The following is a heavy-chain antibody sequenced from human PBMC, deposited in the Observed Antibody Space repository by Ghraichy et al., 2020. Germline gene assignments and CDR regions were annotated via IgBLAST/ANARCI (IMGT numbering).Heavy chain of an antibody. D-gene: IGHD3-10*01. J-gene: IGHJ6*02. CDR2: ISAYNGNT. Sequence: ASVKVSCKASGYTFTSYGISWVRQAPGQGLEWMGWISAYNGNTNYAQKLQGRVTMTTDTSTSTAYMELRSLRSDDTAVYYCARGGSGGSGSYYSSYYYYYGMDVWGQGTTVTVSS. CDR1: GYTFTSYG. V-gene: IGHV1-18*01. CDR3: ARGGSGGSGSYYSSYYYYYGMDV.